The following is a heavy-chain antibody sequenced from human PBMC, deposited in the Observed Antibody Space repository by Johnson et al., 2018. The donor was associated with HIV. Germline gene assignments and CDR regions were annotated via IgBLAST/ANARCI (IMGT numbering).Heavy chain of an antibody. CDR3: ARPRRLFEGHDAFDI. D-gene: IGHD2-21*01. CDR2: ISYDGSNK. CDR1: GFTFCSYA. V-gene: IGHV3-30*04. J-gene: IGHJ3*02. Sequence: VQVVESGGGVVQPGRSLRLSCAASGFTFCSYAMHWVRQAPGKGLEWVAVISYDGSNKYYADSVKGRFTISRDNSKNTLYLQMNSLRAEDTAVYYCARPRRLFEGHDAFDIWGQGTMVTVSS.